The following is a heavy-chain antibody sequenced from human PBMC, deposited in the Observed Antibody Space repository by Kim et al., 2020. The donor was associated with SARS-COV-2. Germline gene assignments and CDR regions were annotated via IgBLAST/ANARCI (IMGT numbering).Heavy chain of an antibody. CDR1: GFTFSNYY. D-gene: IGHD6-13*01. V-gene: IGHV3-11*04. CDR2: ISSSGSRI. J-gene: IGHJ6*02. Sequence: GGSLRLSCAGSGFTFSNYYMTWIRQAPGKGLEWVSYISSSGSRIYYADAVKGRFTISRDNAKNSLYLQINIMSAEDTAVYYCAREERQLDYYYYYYGMDVWGQGTTVSVSS. CDR3: AREERQLDYYYYYYGMDV.